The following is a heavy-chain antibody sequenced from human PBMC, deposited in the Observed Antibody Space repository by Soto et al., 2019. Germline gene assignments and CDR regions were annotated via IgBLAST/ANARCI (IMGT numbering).Heavy chain of an antibody. CDR2: IWYDGSNK. Sequence: GGSLRLSCAASGFTFSSYGMHWVRQAPGKGLEWVAVIWYDGSNKYYADSVKGRFTISRDNSKNTLYLQMNSLRAEDTAVYYCARDLTTVTPGYWGQGTLVPVSS. D-gene: IGHD4-17*01. J-gene: IGHJ4*02. CDR1: GFTFSSYG. V-gene: IGHV3-33*01. CDR3: ARDLTTVTPGY.